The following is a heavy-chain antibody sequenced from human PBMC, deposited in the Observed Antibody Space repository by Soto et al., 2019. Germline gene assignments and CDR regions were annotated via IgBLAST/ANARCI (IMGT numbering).Heavy chain of an antibody. CDR2: IGGRGSST. Sequence: GGSLRLSCAASGFTLSSYAMTWVRQAPGKGLEWVSVIGGRGSSTYYADSVKGRFTISRDNSMNTLYLQMNSLRAEDAAVYYCAKNPVGSGYDPNWFDPWGRGTLVTVSS. D-gene: IGHD5-12*01. J-gene: IGHJ5*02. V-gene: IGHV3-23*01. CDR3: AKNPVGSGYDPNWFDP. CDR1: GFTLSSYA.